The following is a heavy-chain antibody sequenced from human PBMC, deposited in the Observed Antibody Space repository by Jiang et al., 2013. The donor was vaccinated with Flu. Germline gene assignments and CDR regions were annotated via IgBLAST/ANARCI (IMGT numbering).Heavy chain of an antibody. CDR1: GFSLSTSGVG. CDR2: IYWDDDK. D-gene: IGHD1-7*01. Sequence: KPTQTLTLTCTFSGFSLSTSGVGVGWIRQPPGKALEWLALIYWDDDKRYSPSLKSRLTITKDTSKNQVVLTMTNMDPVDTATYYCAHRRGGELTDAFDIWGQGTMVTVSS. V-gene: IGHV2-5*02. J-gene: IGHJ3*02. CDR3: AHRRGGELTDAFDI.